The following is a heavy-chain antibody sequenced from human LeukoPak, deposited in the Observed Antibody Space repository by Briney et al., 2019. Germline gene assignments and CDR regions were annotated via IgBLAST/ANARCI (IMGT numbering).Heavy chain of an antibody. CDR1: GGSISSYY. V-gene: IGHV4-59*01. CDR3: ARMGWLQPNYYYYYYMDV. D-gene: IGHD5-24*01. Sequence: SETLSLTWTVSGGSISSYYWIWIPQPPGKGLEWIGYIYYSGSTNYNPSLKSRVTISVDTSKNQFSLKLSSVTAADTAVYYCARMGWLQPNYYYYYYMDVWGKGTTVTVSS. CDR2: IYYSGST. J-gene: IGHJ6*03.